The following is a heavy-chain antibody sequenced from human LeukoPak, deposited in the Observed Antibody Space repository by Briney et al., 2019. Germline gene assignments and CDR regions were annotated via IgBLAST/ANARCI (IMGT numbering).Heavy chain of an antibody. Sequence: PGGSLRLSCAASGFTFTNYAMTWVRQAPGKGLEWVSVISGSGSNTDYADSVKGRFTISRDNSKNTLSLQMNSLRAEDTAVYYCAKEGNLYSGSYGFDYWGQGTLVTVSS. CDR2: ISGSGSNT. CDR1: GFTFTNYA. CDR3: AKEGNLYSGSYGFDY. V-gene: IGHV3-23*01. D-gene: IGHD1-26*01. J-gene: IGHJ4*02.